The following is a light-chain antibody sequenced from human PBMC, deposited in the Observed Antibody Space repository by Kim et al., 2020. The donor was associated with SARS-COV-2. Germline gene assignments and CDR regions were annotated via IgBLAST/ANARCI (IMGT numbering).Light chain of an antibody. CDR3: QQYGSSPDT. CDR1: QSVSSSY. V-gene: IGKV3-20*01. J-gene: IGKJ2*01. Sequence: EIVLTQSPGTLSLSPGERATLSCRASQSVSSSYLGWYQKKPGQAPRLLIYGASSRAIGIPDRFSGSGSGTDFTLTISRLEPEDFAVYYCQQYGSSPDTFGQGTKLEI. CDR2: GAS.